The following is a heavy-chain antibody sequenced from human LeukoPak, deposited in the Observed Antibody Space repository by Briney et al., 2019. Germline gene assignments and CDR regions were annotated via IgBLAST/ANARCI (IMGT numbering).Heavy chain of an antibody. CDR3: ARKSTSATHQVVFDY. J-gene: IGHJ4*02. D-gene: IGHD2-2*01. CDR2: IYYIGST. V-gene: IGHV4-39*01. CDR1: GGSITSSGYY. Sequence: NSSETLSLTCTVSGGSITSSGYYWGWIRQPPGQGLEWIGNIYYIGSTYYNPSLKSRATIFVDTSKSQFSLKVTSVTAADTAVYYCARKSTSATHQVVFDYWGQGILVTVSS.